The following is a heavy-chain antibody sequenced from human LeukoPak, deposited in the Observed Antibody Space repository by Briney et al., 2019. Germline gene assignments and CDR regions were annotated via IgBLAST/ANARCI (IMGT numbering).Heavy chain of an antibody. J-gene: IGHJ4*02. Sequence: GESLKISCKGSGYSFNTYWIGWVRQMPGKGLERMGIIYPDDSDTRYSPSFQGQVTISVDKSISTAYLQWSSLKASDTAIYYCARTPLYRGVVYWGQGTLVTVSS. CDR2: IYPDDSDT. D-gene: IGHD1-26*01. CDR1: GYSFNTYW. V-gene: IGHV5-51*01. CDR3: ARTPLYRGVVY.